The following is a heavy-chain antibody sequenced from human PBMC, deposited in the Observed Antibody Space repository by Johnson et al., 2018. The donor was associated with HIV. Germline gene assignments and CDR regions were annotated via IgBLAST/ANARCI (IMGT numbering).Heavy chain of an antibody. D-gene: IGHD1-26*01. V-gene: IGHV3-30*03. J-gene: IGHJ3*02. Sequence: QVQLVESGGGLIQPGGSLRLSCAASGFTVSSNYMSWVRQAPGKGLEWVAVISYDESNKDYLDSLKGRFTISRDNAKNSLYLQMNSLRAEDTAVYYCARSIVGAIVDAFDMWGQATMVTVSS. CDR2: ISYDESNK. CDR3: ARSIVGAIVDAFDM. CDR1: GFTVSSNY.